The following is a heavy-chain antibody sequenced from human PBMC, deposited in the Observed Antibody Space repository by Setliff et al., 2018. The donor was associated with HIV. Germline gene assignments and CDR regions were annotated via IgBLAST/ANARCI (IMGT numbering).Heavy chain of an antibody. CDR1: GGSFSGYY. V-gene: IGHV4-34*01. CDR2: INHRGST. Sequence: SETLSLTCAVYGGSFSGYYWSWIRQPPGKVLEWIGEINHRGSTNYNPSLKSRVTISVDTSKTQFSVRLSSVTAADTAVYSCAGGYEGSSPGGAFDIWGLGTMVTVTS. CDR3: AGGYEGSSPGGAFDI. J-gene: IGHJ3*02. D-gene: IGHD6-6*01.